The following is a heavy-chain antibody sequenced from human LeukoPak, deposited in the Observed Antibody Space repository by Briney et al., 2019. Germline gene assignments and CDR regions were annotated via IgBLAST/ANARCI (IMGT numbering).Heavy chain of an antibody. CDR3: ARICVAGTAYYFDY. CDR2: IYTSGST. CDR1: GGSISRYY. V-gene: IGHV4-4*07. D-gene: IGHD6-19*01. J-gene: IGHJ4*02. Sequence: WETLSLTCTVSGGSISRYYWSWIRQPAGKGLQWSGRIYTSGSTNYNPSLKSRVTMSVDTSKNQFSLKLSSVTAADTAVYYCARICVAGTAYYFDYWGQGTLVTVSS.